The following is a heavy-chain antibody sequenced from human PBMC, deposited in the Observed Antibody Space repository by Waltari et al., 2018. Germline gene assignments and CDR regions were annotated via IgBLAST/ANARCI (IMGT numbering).Heavy chain of an antibody. V-gene: IGHV4-39*07. Sequence: QLRLQESGPGLVKPSETLSLTCTVSGASISSSSYYWGWIRQPPGKGLEWIGSVSYSENTHYNPSLKSRVTMSVDTSKSQFSLKLSSVTAADTAVYYCARGTPYGNFLDYWGQGTLVTVSS. CDR2: VSYSENT. CDR1: GASISSSSYY. J-gene: IGHJ4*02. CDR3: ARGTPYGNFLDY. D-gene: IGHD4-17*01.